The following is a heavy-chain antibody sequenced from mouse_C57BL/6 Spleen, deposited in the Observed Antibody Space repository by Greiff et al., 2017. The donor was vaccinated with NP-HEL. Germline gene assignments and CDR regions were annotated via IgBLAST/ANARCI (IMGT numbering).Heavy chain of an antibody. V-gene: IGHV1-18*01. J-gene: IGHJ4*01. CDR2: INPNNGGT. CDR3: ARRGVYYYGSSPYYYAMDY. D-gene: IGHD1-1*01. Sequence: EVQLQESGPELVKPGASVKIPCKASGYTFTDYNMDWVKQSHGKSLEWIGDINPNNGGTIYNQKFKGKATLTVDKSSSTAYMKLRSLTSEDTAVYYCARRGVYYYGSSPYYYAMDYWGQGTSVTVSS. CDR1: GYTFTDYN.